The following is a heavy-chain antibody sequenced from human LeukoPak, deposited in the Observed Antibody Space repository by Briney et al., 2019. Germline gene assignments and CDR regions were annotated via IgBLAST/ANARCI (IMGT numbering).Heavy chain of an antibody. CDR1: GFTFSDYY. Sequence: PGGSLRLSCAASGFTFSDYYMSWIRQAPGKGLEWVSYISSSGSTIYYADSVKGRFTISRDNAKNSLYLQMNSLRAEDTAVYYCARGGVTYYYDSSGYPIFDYWGQGTLVTVSS. CDR2: ISSSGSTI. J-gene: IGHJ4*02. D-gene: IGHD3-22*01. V-gene: IGHV3-11*04. CDR3: ARGGVTYYYDSSGYPIFDY.